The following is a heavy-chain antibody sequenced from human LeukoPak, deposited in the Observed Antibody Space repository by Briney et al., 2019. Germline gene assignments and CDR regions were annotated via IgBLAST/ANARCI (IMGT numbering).Heavy chain of an antibody. D-gene: IGHD6-13*01. CDR1: GFMFRNYA. CDR3: AILYSTNY. V-gene: IGHV3-23*01. CDR2: IIASGGTT. Sequence: GGSLRLSCAASGFMFRNYAMDWVRQAPGKGLEWVSAIIASGGTTYYADSVKGRFTISRDNSKNTLFLQMNSLRAEDTALYYCAILYSTNYWGQGTLVTVSS. J-gene: IGHJ4*02.